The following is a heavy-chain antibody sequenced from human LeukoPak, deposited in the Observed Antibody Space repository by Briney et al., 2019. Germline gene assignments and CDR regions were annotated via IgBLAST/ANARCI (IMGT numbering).Heavy chain of an antibody. V-gene: IGHV4-31*03. CDR2: IYYSGST. CDR3: ARGKVAAYYFDY. Sequence: SETLSLTCTVSGVSISSGGYYWSWIRQHPGKGLEWIGYIYYSGSTYYNPSLKSRVTISVDTSKNQFSLKLSSVTAADTAVYYCARGKVAAYYFDYWGQGTLVTVSS. CDR1: GVSISSGGYY. J-gene: IGHJ4*02. D-gene: IGHD2-15*01.